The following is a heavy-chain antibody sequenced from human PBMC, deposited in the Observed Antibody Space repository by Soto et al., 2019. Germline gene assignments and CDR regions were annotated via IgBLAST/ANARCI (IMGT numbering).Heavy chain of an antibody. CDR2: IKSKTDGLTT. D-gene: IGHD6-13*01. CDR1: GFTVSNAW. CDR3: PSRQPWYSSSWYPPYYYYYYGMDV. V-gene: IGHV3-15*01. Sequence: PGGSLRLSFAASGFTVSNAWMSWVRQAPGKGLEWVGRIKSKTDGLTTDYAAPVKGRFTISRDDSKNTLYLQMNSLKTEDTAVYYCPSRQPWYSSSWYPPYYYYYYGMDVWVQGTTVTVS. J-gene: IGHJ6*02.